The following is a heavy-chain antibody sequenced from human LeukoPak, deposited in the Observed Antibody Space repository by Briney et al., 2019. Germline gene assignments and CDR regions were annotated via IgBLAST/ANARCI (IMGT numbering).Heavy chain of an antibody. CDR3: ARHLRGRVVPAAMSDF. Sequence: KPSETLSLTCTVSGGSISSSSYYWGWIRQPPGKGLEWIGTIYYSGGTYYNPSLKSRVTISVDTSKNQFSLKLTSVTAADTAVYYCARHLRGRVVPAAMSDFWGQGTLVTVSS. D-gene: IGHD2-2*01. V-gene: IGHV4-39*01. CDR1: GGSISSSSYY. CDR2: IYYSGGT. J-gene: IGHJ4*02.